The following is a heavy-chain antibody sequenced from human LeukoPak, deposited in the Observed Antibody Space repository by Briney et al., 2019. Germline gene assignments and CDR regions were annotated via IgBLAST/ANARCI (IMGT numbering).Heavy chain of an antibody. CDR3: AGRAYHSGWYN. Sequence: VGSLRLSCAASGFTFSSYSMNWVREAPGKGLEWVSSISSSSSYIYYAESVKGRFTISRDNAKNSLYLQMNSLRAEDTAVYYCAGRAYHSGWYNWGQGTLVTVSS. V-gene: IGHV3-21*01. J-gene: IGHJ4*02. CDR2: ISSSSSYI. D-gene: IGHD6-19*01. CDR1: GFTFSSYS.